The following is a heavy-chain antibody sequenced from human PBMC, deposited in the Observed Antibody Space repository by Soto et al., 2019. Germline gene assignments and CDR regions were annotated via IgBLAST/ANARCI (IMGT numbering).Heavy chain of an antibody. D-gene: IGHD3-10*01. CDR3: ARDGLNTMVRGVIQTYYYYYGMDV. J-gene: IGHJ6*02. CDR1: GGSISSSNW. V-gene: IGHV4-4*02. CDR2: IYHSGST. Sequence: SETLSLTCAVSGGSISSSNWWSWVRQPPGKGLEWIGEIYHSGSTNYNPSLKSRVTISVDKSKNQFSLKLSSATAADTAVYYCARDGLNTMVRGVIQTYYYYYGMDVWGQGTTVTVSS.